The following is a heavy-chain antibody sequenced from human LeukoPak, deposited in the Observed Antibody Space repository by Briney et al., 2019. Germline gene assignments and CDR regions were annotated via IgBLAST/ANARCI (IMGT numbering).Heavy chain of an antibody. Sequence: PSQTLSLTCTVSGGSISSGGYYWSWIRQHPGKGLEWIGYICYSGSTYYNPSLKSRVTISVDTSKNQFSLKLSSVTAADTAVYYCARGGDGYDYYMDVWGKGTTVTVSS. D-gene: IGHD2-15*01. V-gene: IGHV4-31*03. CDR2: ICYSGST. J-gene: IGHJ6*03. CDR1: GGSISSGGYY. CDR3: ARGGDGYDYYMDV.